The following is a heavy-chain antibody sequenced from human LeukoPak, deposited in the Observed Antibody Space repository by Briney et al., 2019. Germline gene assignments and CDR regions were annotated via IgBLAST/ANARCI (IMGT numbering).Heavy chain of an antibody. Sequence: ASVKVSCKASGYTFNTYGFSWVRQAPGQGLEWMGWIYAYNGNTNYAHKLQGRVTMTTETSTTTAYMVKSRLRSDATAVYYCARRQGTTLSFDYWGQGTLVTVSS. CDR2: IYAYNGNT. CDR1: GYTFNTYG. D-gene: IGHD1-1*01. CDR3: ARRQGTTLSFDY. V-gene: IGHV1-18*01. J-gene: IGHJ4*02.